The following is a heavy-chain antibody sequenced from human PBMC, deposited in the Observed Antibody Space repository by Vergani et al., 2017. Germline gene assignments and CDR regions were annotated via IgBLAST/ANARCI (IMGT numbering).Heavy chain of an antibody. J-gene: IGHJ4*02. CDR2: ISRSSSTI. CDR3: AGHSRDVFCTNGVCPLGY. Sequence: EVQLVESGGGLVQPGGSLRLSCAASGSTFSSYAMNWVRQAPGKGLEWVSYISRSSSTIYYADSVKGRFTISRDNAKNSLHLQMNNLRAEDTAVYYCAGHSRDVFCTNGVCPLGYWGQGALVTVSS. V-gene: IGHV3-48*01. CDR1: GSTFSSYA. D-gene: IGHD2-8*01.